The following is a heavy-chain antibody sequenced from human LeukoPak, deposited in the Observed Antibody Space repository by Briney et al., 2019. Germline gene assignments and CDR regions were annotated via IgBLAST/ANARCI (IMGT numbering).Heavy chain of an antibody. V-gene: IGHV6-1*01. Sequence: SQTLSLTCAISGDSVSSNSAAWNWIRQSPSRGLEWLGRTYYRSNWNNDYAVSVKSRITIKPDTSKNQFSLHLNSVIPEDTAVYYCVRSGGHFDYWGQGTLVTVSS. CDR3: VRSGGHFDY. J-gene: IGHJ4*02. CDR1: GDSVSSNSAA. D-gene: IGHD3-16*01. CDR2: TYYRSNWNN.